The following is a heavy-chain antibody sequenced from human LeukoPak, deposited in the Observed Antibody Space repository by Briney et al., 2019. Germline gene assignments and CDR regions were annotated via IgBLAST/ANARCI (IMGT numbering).Heavy chain of an antibody. J-gene: IGHJ4*02. D-gene: IGHD6-13*01. Sequence: GASVKVSCKASGGTFSSYAISWVRHAPGQGLEWMGWINPNSGGTNYAQKFQGRVTMTRDTSISTAYMELSRLRSDDTAVYYCARARSSWYHYFDYWGQGTLVTVSS. CDR2: INPNSGGT. V-gene: IGHV1-2*02. CDR3: ARARSSWYHYFDY. CDR1: GGTFSSYA.